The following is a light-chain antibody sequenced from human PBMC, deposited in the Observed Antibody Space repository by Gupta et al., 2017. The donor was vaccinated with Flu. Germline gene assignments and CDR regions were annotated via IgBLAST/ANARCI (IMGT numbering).Light chain of an antibody. V-gene: IGLV1-40*01. Sequence: QSVLTQPPSVSGAPGQSVTISCTGSSSNIGAGYDVHWYQQLPGTAPKLLIYGNSNRPSGVPDRFSGSKSGTSASLAITGLQAEDEAEYYCQSYDSSLSGSGVFGGGTKLTVL. CDR1: SSNIGAGYD. J-gene: IGLJ2*01. CDR3: QSYDSSLSGSGV. CDR2: GNS.